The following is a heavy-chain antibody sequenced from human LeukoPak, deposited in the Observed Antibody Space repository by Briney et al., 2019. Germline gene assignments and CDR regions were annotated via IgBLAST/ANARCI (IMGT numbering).Heavy chain of an antibody. D-gene: IGHD5-24*01. V-gene: IGHV4-34*01. J-gene: IGHJ4*02. CDR1: GGSFSGYY. CDR3: AGSRDGYNPLAY. Sequence: SETLSLTCAVYGGSFSGYYWSWIRQPPGKGLEWIGEINHSGGTTYNTPLKSRVALSVATSKTQFSRNWSSVTGGPTAGQYCAGSRDGYNPLAYWGQGTLVSVPS. CDR2: INHSGGT.